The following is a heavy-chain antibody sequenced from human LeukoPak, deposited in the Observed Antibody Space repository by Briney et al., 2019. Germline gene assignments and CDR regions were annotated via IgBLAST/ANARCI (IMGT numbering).Heavy chain of an antibody. V-gene: IGHV1-69*13. D-gene: IGHD3-10*01. CDR1: GGTFSSYA. J-gene: IGHJ4*02. Sequence: SVKVSCTASGGTFSSYAISWVRQAPGQGLEWMGGIIPIFGTANYAQKFLGRVTITADESTSTAYMELSSLRSEDTAVYYCAREMVRGVTLFDYWGQGTLVTVSS. CDR2: IIPIFGTA. CDR3: AREMVRGVTLFDY.